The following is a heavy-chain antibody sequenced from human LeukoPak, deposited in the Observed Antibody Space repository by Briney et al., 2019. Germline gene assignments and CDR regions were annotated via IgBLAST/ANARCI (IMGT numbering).Heavy chain of an antibody. J-gene: IGHJ4*02. CDR2: IYHSGST. V-gene: IGHV4-38-2*02. CDR1: GYSISSGYY. Sequence: SETLSLTCTASGYSISSGYYWGWIRQPPGKGLEWIGSIYHSGSTYYNPSLKSRVTISVDTSKNQFSLKLSSVTAADTAVYYCARVNEWDGSGNFDYWGQGTLVTVSS. D-gene: IGHD3-10*01. CDR3: ARVNEWDGSGNFDY.